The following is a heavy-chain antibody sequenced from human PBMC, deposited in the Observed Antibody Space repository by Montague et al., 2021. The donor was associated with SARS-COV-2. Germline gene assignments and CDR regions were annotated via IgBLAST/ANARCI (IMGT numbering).Heavy chain of an antibody. Sequence: SETLSLTCAVYGGSFSGYYWSWIRQPPGKGLEWIGEINHSGSINYNPSLKSRVTISVDTSKNQFSLKLSSVTAADTAVYYCARVPDYYESSGYYFDAFDIWGQGTMVTVSS. CDR2: INHSGSI. J-gene: IGHJ3*02. CDR3: ARVPDYYESSGYYFDAFDI. D-gene: IGHD3-22*01. V-gene: IGHV4-34*01. CDR1: GGSFSGYY.